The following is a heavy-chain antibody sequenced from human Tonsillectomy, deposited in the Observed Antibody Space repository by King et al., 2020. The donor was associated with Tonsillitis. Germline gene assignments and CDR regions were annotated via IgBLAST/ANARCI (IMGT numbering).Heavy chain of an antibody. V-gene: IGHV3-23*04. CDR2: ISGSGCST. D-gene: IGHD7-27*01. Sequence: VQLVESGGGLVQPGGSVRLSCAASGFTFSSYAMSWVRQAPGEGREWVAAISGSGCSTYYADSVKGRFTISRDNSKNTLYLQMNSLRAEDTAVYYCAKDLINWVNWGQGTLVTVSS. J-gene: IGHJ4*02. CDR3: AKDLINWVN. CDR1: GFTFSSYA.